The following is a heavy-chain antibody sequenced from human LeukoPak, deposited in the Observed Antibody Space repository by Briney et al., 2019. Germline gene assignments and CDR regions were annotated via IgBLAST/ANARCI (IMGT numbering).Heavy chain of an antibody. CDR2: IYPGDSDT. J-gene: IGHJ4*02. V-gene: IGHV5-51*01. CDR3: VRRTPANDY. Sequence: GESLKISCQVSGYSFSIYWIGWVRQMPGKGLEWMGIIYPGDSDTRYSPSFQGQVTFSADKSISTAYLQWGSLKASDTAMYYCVRRTPANDYWGQGTLVTVSS. CDR1: GYSFSIYW.